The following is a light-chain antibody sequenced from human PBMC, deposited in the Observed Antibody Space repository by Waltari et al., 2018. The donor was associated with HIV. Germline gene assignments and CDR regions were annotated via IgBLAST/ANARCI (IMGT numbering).Light chain of an antibody. V-gene: IGLV3-25*03. Sequence: SHELTQPPSVSVSPGQTARLTCFGDALPKQYAYWYQQKPGQAPILVMYKDTKRPSGIPERFSGSSSGTTVTVTISGVQPEDEADYYCQSADSSGTYWMFGGGTKLTVL. J-gene: IGLJ3*02. CDR3: QSADSSGTYWM. CDR2: KDT. CDR1: ALPKQY.